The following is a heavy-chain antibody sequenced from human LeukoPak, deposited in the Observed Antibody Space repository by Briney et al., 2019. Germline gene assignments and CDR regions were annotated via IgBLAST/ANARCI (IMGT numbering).Heavy chain of an antibody. CDR3: ARLRSGGLSYSSSWYESDY. V-gene: IGHV4-39*01. D-gene: IGHD6-13*01. CDR2: IYYSGST. CDR1: GGSISSSSYY. Sequence: KASETLSLTCTVSGGSISSSSYYWGWIRQPPGKGLEWIGSIYYSGSTYYNPSLKSRVTISVDTSKNQFSLKLSSVTAADTAVYYCARLRSGGLSYSSSWYESDYWGQGTLVTVSS. J-gene: IGHJ4*02.